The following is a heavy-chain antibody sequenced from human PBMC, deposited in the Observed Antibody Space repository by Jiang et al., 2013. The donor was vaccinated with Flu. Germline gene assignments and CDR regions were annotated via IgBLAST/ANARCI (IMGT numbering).Heavy chain of an antibody. CDR2: IYYSGST. Sequence: GPGLVKPSETLSLTCTVSGGSISSYYWSWIRQPPGKGLEWIGYIYYSGSTNYNPSLKSRVTISVDTSKNQFSLKLSSVTAADTVVYYCARGRRLTTFFSQYRHPYYFDYWGQGTLVT. J-gene: IGHJ4*02. D-gene: IGHD4-17*01. V-gene: IGHV4-59*01. CDR1: GGSISSYY. CDR3: ARGRRLTTFFSQYRHPYYFDY.